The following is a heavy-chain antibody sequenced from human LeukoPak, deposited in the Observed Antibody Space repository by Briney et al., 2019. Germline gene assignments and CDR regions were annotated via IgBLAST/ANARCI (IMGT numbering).Heavy chain of an antibody. V-gene: IGHV4-4*09. CDR2: THPSGNT. J-gene: IGHJ5*02. CDR3: ARKAPKKGWFDP. Sequence: SETLSLTCTVSGASNNSYYWSWIRLPPGKGLEWIGYTHPSGNTNYSPSLKSRVTISMDTSTNQFSLKLKSVTAADTAVYFCARKAPKKGWFDPWGQGTLVTVSS. CDR1: GASNNSYY.